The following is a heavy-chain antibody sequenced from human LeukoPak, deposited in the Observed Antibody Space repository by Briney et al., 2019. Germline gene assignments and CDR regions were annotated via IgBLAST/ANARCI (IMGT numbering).Heavy chain of an antibody. D-gene: IGHD4-17*01. CDR2: ISGSGGNT. V-gene: IGHV3-23*01. Sequence: GGSLRLSCAASGFTFTNYPMNWVRQAPGKGLEWVSDISGSGGNTHYADSVKGRFTISRDNSKNTLYLQMNSLRAEDTAIYYCAKERVTTTAFDYWGQGTLVTVSS. CDR3: AKERVTTTAFDY. CDR1: GFTFTNYP. J-gene: IGHJ4*02.